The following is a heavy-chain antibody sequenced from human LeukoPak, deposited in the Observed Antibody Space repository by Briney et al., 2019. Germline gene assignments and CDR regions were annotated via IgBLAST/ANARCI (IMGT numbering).Heavy chain of an antibody. CDR2: INTDGTVT. CDR1: GFTFSKYW. J-gene: IGHJ4*02. D-gene: IGHD6-19*01. CDR3: ATKQWLAPPPDS. V-gene: IGHV3-74*01. Sequence: GGSLRLSCAASGFTFSKYWMLWVRQAPGMGLESVSRINTDGTVTTYADSVKGRFTVSRDNADNTMFLQMNSVRAEDTAVYYCATKQWLAPPPDSWGQGTPVTVSP.